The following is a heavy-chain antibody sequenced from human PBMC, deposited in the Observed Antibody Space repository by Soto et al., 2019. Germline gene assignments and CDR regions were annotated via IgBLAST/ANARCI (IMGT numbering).Heavy chain of an antibody. CDR3: ASFLYYYGSGSYYPIHYYYYGMDV. J-gene: IGHJ6*02. CDR2: IYYSGNT. D-gene: IGHD3-10*01. Sequence: SETLSLTCTVSGGSISSSSYYWGWIRQPPGKGLEWIGSIYYSGNTYYNPSLKSRVTISVDTSKNQFSLKLSSVTAADTALYYCASFLYYYGSGSYYPIHYYYYGMDVWGQGTTVTVSS. CDR1: GGSISSSSYY. V-gene: IGHV4-39*01.